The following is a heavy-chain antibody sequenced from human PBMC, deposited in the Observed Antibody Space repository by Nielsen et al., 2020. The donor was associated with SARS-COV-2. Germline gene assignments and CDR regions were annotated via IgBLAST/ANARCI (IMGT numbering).Heavy chain of an antibody. CDR2: INPNSGGT. CDR1: GYTFSGYY. Sequence: ASVKVSYKASGYTFSGYYMHWVRQAPGQGLEWMGRINPNSGGTNYAQKFQGRVTMTRDTSNSTAYMELSRLSSDDTAVYYCAREYSSSSGRCSDNWGQGTLVTVSS. D-gene: IGHD6-6*01. CDR3: AREYSSSSGRCSDN. V-gene: IGHV1-2*06. J-gene: IGHJ4*02.